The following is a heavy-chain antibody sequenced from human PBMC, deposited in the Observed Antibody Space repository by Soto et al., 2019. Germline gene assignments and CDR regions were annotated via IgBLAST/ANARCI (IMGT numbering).Heavy chain of an antibody. CDR3: ASGSSSSSSMDV. V-gene: IGHV5-10-1*01. D-gene: IGHD6-6*01. Sequence: GESLKISCKGSGYSFTSYWISWGRQMPGKGLEWMGRIDPSDSYTNYSPSFQGHVTISADKSISTAYLQWSSLKASDTAMYYCASGSSSSSSMDVWGQGTTVTVSS. J-gene: IGHJ6*02. CDR1: GYSFTSYW. CDR2: IDPSDSYT.